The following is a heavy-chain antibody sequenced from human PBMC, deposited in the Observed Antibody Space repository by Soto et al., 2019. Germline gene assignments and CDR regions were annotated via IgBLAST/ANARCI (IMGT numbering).Heavy chain of an antibody. V-gene: IGHV1-18*01. CDR2: ISAYNGNT. J-gene: IGHJ4*02. D-gene: IGHD3-10*01. Sequence: QAQLVQSGAEVKNPGTSVKVSCKTSGYTFTSAGISWVRQAPGQGLEWMGWISAYNGNTKYAQKVQGRVTMTTDTSTSTAYMELRSLTSDDTAVYYCARDLDGSGSYYTDYWGQGTLVTVAA. CDR3: ARDLDGSGSYYTDY. CDR1: GYTFTSAG.